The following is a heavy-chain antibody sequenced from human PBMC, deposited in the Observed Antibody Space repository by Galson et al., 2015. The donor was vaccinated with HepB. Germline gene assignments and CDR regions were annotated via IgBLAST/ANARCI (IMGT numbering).Heavy chain of an antibody. D-gene: IGHD2-2*01. CDR1: GFTFSSYS. CDR3: ARDPSGDCSSTSCYSHYYYYYMDV. CDR2: ISSSSSYI. Sequence: SLRLSCAASGFTFSSYSMNWVRQAPGKGLEWVSSISSSSSYIYYADSVKGRFTISRDNAKNSLYLQMNSLRAEDTAVYYCARDPSGDCSSTSCYSHYYYYYMDVWGKGTTVTVSS. J-gene: IGHJ6*03. V-gene: IGHV3-21*01.